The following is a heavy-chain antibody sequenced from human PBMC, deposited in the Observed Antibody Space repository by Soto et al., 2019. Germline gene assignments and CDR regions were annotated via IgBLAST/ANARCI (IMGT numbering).Heavy chain of an antibody. CDR1: GFTFDDYA. D-gene: IGHD3-9*01. J-gene: IGHJ4*02. CDR2: ISWNSGSI. Sequence: GGSLRLSCAASGFTFDDYAMHWVRQAPGKGLEWVSGISWNSGSIGYADSVKGRFTISRDNAKNSLYLQMNSLRAEDTALYYCAKAPREDILTGHHFDYWGQGTLVTVSS. V-gene: IGHV3-9*01. CDR3: AKAPREDILTGHHFDY.